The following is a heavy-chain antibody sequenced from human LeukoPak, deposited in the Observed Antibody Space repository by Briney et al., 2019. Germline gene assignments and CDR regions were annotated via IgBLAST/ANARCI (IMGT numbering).Heavy chain of an antibody. CDR1: GGSISNNNYY. Sequence: TSETLSLTCTVSGGSISNNNYYWAWIRQPPGKGLEWIGSIYYSGSTSYNPSLKSRVTISVDRSKNQFSLKLSSVTAADTAVYYCARSPPATAIGNNFDYWGQGTLVTVSS. CDR2: IYYSGST. CDR3: ARSPPATAIGNNFDY. V-gene: IGHV4-39*07. J-gene: IGHJ4*02. D-gene: IGHD2-2*02.